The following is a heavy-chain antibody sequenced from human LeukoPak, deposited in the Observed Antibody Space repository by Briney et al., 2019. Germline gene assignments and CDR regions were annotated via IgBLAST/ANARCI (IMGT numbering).Heavy chain of an antibody. CDR1: GFTFSSYA. CDR2: VSGSGGST. J-gene: IGHJ4*02. CDR3: AKVGRASWAPYYFDY. V-gene: IGHV3-23*01. D-gene: IGHD2-2*01. Sequence: GGSLRLSCAASGFTFSSYAMGWVRQAPGKGLEWFSDVSGSGGSTNYADSVRGRLTISRDNSKNLLYLQMNSLRAEDTAVYFCAKVGRASWAPYYFDYWGQGTLVTVSS.